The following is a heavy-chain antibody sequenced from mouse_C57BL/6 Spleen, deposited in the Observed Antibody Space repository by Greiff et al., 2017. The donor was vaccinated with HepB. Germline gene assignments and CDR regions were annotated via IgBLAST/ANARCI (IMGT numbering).Heavy chain of an antibody. D-gene: IGHD1-1*01. CDR1: GYSITSGYY. CDR2: ISYDGSN. Sequence: EVQLQESGPGLVKPSQSLSLTCSVTGYSITSGYYWNWIRQFPGNKLEWMGYISYDGSNNYNPSLKNRISITRDTSKNQFFLKLNSVTTEDTATYYCARSTHYYGSSLYAMDYWGQGTSVTVSS. V-gene: IGHV3-6*01. J-gene: IGHJ4*01. CDR3: ARSTHYYGSSLYAMDY.